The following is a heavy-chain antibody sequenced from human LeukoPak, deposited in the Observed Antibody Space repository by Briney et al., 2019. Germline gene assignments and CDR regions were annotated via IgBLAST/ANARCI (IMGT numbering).Heavy chain of an antibody. CDR2: IYHSGST. Sequence: KASETLSLTCTVSGGSISSSSYYWGWIRQPPGKGLEWIGSIYHSGSTYYNPSLKSRVTISVDTSKNQFSLKLSSVTAADTAVYYCAREGIVANWGQGTLVTVSS. J-gene: IGHJ4*02. CDR1: GGSISSSSYY. CDR3: AREGIVAN. V-gene: IGHV4-39*07. D-gene: IGHD1-26*01.